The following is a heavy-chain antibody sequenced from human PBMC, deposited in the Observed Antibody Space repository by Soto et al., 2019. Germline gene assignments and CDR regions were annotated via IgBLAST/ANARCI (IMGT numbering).Heavy chain of an antibody. CDR3: VRMILVSTTRPNYWDFEL. Sequence: EVQVLESGGGLVQPGGSLSLSCAGSGFTFINYDMNWVRQATGKGLEWVSSIRGGGDAAFFPDSVRGRFTISRDNSKNTAILQMISPGVDYTAVYYCVRMILVSTTRPNYWDFELWGRGTLVSVSS. J-gene: IGHJ2*01. CDR2: IRGGGDAA. D-gene: IGHD2-21*01. CDR1: GFTFINYD. V-gene: IGHV3-23*01.